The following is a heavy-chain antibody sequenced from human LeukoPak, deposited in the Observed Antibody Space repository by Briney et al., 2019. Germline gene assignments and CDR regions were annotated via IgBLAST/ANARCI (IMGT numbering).Heavy chain of an antibody. D-gene: IGHD2-2*02. CDR2: ISYDGSNK. CDR3: ASLTGRYCSSTSCSTFDP. Sequence: QPGGSLRLSCAASGFTFSSYAMHWVRQAPGKGLEWVAVISYDGSNKYYADSVKGRFTISRDNSKNTLYLQMNSLGAEDTAVYYCASLTGRYCSSTSCSTFDPWGQGTLVTVSS. CDR1: GFTFSSYA. V-gene: IGHV3-30*04. J-gene: IGHJ5*02.